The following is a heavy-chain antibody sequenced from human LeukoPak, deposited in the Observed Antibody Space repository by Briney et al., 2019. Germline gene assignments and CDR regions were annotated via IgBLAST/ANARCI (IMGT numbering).Heavy chain of an antibody. CDR3: ARDYCDSSGSAFDI. V-gene: IGHV3-11*04. Sequence: PGGSLRLSCAASGFTFSDYYMSWIRQAPGKGLEWVSYISSSGSTIYYADSVKGRFTISRDNAKNSLYLQMNSLRAEDTAVYYCARDYCDSSGSAFDIWGQGTMVTVSS. CDR2: ISSSGSTI. J-gene: IGHJ3*02. D-gene: IGHD3-22*01. CDR1: GFTFSDYY.